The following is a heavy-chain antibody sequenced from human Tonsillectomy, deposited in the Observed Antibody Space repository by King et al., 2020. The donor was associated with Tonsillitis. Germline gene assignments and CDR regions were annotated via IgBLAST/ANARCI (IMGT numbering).Heavy chain of an antibody. V-gene: IGHV1-2*06. D-gene: IGHD2-21*02. J-gene: IGHJ4*02. Sequence: HLVQSGAELRKPGASVKVSCQASGFSFTAYSLHCVRQAPGQGLDWMGRINPDSGDTEYALTFEGRVTMTKDTSTNTAYMELSRLTSDDTAVYYCARDTGDWRAFDYWGQGTLVTVSS. CDR3: ARDTGDWRAFDY. CDR1: GFSFTAYS. CDR2: INPDSGDT.